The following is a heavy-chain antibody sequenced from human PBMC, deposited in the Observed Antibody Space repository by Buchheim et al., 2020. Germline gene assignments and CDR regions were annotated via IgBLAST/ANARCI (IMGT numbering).Heavy chain of an antibody. J-gene: IGHJ4*02. Sequence: DVQLVESGGGLIQPGGSLRLSCAASGFTFSSYSMNWVRQAPGKGLEWVSYISSGNTITTHYADSVLGRSPISRDNAKNSLYLQINSLRDEDTAVYYCARRGVREFDYWGQGTL. CDR2: ISSGNTITT. CDR1: GFTFSSYS. V-gene: IGHV3-48*02. CDR3: ARRGVREFDY. D-gene: IGHD1-26*01.